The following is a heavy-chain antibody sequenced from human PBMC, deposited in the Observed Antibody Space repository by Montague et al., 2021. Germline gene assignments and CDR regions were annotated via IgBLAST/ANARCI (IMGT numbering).Heavy chain of an antibody. D-gene: IGHD3-3*01. CDR1: GASFKAYY. Sequence: SETLSLTCAVYGASFKAYYWSWIRQPPGKGLEWIGEMKSSGASNYNPSLTSRVTMSVDIPKKQFSLNLRSMTAADTAMYYCMGWSGFESGDFWGQGTRVIVSS. J-gene: IGHJ4*02. V-gene: IGHV4-34*01. CDR2: MKSSGAS. CDR3: MGWSGFESGDF.